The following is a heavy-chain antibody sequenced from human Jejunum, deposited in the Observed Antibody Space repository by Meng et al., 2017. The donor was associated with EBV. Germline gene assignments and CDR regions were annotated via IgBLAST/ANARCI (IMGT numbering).Heavy chain of an antibody. CDR3: AGGMTIRQNWFDP. D-gene: IGHD5-24*01. J-gene: IGHJ5*02. CDR2: INPTGDST. CDR1: GDTFTRYY. Sequence: GEVVQSGAEVKKPGASVKVSCKVSGDTFTRYYMHWVRQAPGQGLEWMGIINPTGDSTTYAEKFQGRLTMTRDTSTTTAYMELSSLRSEDTAVYYCAGGMTIRQNWFDPWGQGTLVTVSS. V-gene: IGHV1-46*01.